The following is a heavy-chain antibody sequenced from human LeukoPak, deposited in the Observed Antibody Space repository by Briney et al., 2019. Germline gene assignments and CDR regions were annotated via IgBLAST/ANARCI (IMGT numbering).Heavy chain of an antibody. D-gene: IGHD3-10*01. CDR2: IHTSGNT. V-gene: IGHV4-61*09. J-gene: IGHJ5*02. CDR1: GGSISSGRYC. Sequence: PSETLSLTCTVSGGSISSGRYCWSWIRQPAGKGLEWIGHIHTSGNTNYNPSLKSRLTISVDTSKNQFSLKLSSVTAADTAVYYCASKGYYGSGSDNWFDPWGQGTLVTVSS. CDR3: ASKGYYGSGSDNWFDP.